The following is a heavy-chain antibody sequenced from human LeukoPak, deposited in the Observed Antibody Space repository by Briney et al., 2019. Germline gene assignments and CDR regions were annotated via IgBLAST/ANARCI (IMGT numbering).Heavy chain of an antibody. Sequence: PGGSLRLSCAASGFTFRSYAMHWVRQTPGKGLEWVSAISGSDASTYYTDSVKGRFTISRDNSRNTLYLHMNSLRAEDTAVYYCAKDFTYYFYSDSNPNWFDPWGQGTLVTVSS. J-gene: IGHJ5*02. CDR1: GFTFRSYA. D-gene: IGHD3-10*01. CDR2: ISGSDAST. V-gene: IGHV3-23*01. CDR3: AKDFTYYFYSDSNPNWFDP.